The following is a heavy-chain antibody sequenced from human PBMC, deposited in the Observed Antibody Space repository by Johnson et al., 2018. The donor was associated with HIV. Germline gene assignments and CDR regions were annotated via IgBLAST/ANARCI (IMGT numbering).Heavy chain of an antibody. CDR2: IRSKANSYAT. CDR1: GFTFSGSA. CDR3: AKDWYDGSGSPDFVHGIRDDDAFDI. V-gene: IGHV3-73*02. D-gene: IGHD3-10*01. J-gene: IGHJ3*02. Sequence: VQLVESGGGLVQPGGSLKLSCAASGFTFSGSAMHWVRQASGKGLEWVGRIRSKANSYATAYAASVKGRFTISRDDSKNTAYLQMNSLKTEDTAVYYCAKDWYDGSGSPDFVHGIRDDDAFDIWGQGTMVTVSS.